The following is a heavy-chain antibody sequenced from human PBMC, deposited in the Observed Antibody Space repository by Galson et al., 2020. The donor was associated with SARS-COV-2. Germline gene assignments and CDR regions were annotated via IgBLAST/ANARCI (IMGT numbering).Heavy chain of an antibody. D-gene: IGHD3-22*01. CDR1: TFTFEHYA. V-gene: IGHV3-9*01. J-gene: IGHJ3*01. Sequence: GGSLRLSCAASTFTFEHYAMHWVRQAPGKGLEWVSGINWNSGSIGCADSVKGRFTISRDNANNSLYLQMNSLRAEDTALYYCVKDIGDYYDTSGYYGAFDLWGQGTVVTVS. CDR3: VKDIGDYYDTSGYYGAFDL. CDR2: INWNSGSI.